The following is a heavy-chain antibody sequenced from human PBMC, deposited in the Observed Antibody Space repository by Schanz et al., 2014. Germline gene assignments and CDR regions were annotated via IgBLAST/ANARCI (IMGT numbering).Heavy chain of an antibody. D-gene: IGHD1-7*01. V-gene: IGHV1-69*04. CDR1: GDTFDNFG. Sequence: QVQLVQSGAEVKKPGSSVKVSCKATGDTFDNFGISWVRQAPGQGPEWIGRFMPFLGITNLAQKFQDRVTLTADKATSPAYMELSGLRSEETDMYYCARDRWNYEGGSFDIWGQGPMVTVSS. J-gene: IGHJ3*02. CDR2: FMPFLGIT. CDR3: ARDRWNYEGGSFDI.